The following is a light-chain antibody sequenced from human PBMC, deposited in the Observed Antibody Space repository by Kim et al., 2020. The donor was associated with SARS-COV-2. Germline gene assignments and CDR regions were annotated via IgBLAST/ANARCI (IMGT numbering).Light chain of an antibody. CDR2: QDS. CDR3: QAWDSSHVV. V-gene: IGLV3-1*01. J-gene: IGLJ2*01. CDR1: KLGDKY. Sequence: SPRQTASVTCSIDKLGDKYACWYQQKPGQSAVLVIYQDSQRPSGIPERFSGSNSGNTATLTISGTQAMDEADYYCQAWDSSHVVFGGGTQLTVL.